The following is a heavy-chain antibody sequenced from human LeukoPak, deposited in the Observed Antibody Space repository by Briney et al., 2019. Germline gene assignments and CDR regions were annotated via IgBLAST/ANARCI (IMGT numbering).Heavy chain of an antibody. CDR1: GFTYSSYA. CDR3: ARDYYDFWSGYGRRGMDV. Sequence: PGGSLRLSCAASGFTYSSYAMHWVRQAPGKGLEWVAVISYDGSNKYYADSVKGRFTISRDNSKNTLYLQMNSLRAEDTAVYYCARDYYDFWSGYGRRGMDVWGQGTTVTVSS. CDR2: ISYDGSNK. D-gene: IGHD3-3*01. J-gene: IGHJ6*02. V-gene: IGHV3-30-3*01.